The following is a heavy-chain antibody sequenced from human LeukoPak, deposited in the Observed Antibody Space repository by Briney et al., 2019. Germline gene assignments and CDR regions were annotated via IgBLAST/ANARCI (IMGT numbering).Heavy chain of an antibody. Sequence: PSETLSLTCVVYGGSFSGYYWSWIRQPPGKGLEWIGEINHSGSTNYNPSLKSRVTISVDTSKNQFSLKLSSVTAADTAVYYCARVAGCSGGSCHWYPYFDYWGQGTLVTVSS. V-gene: IGHV4-34*01. CDR1: GGSFSGYY. CDR2: INHSGST. CDR3: ARVAGCSGGSCHWYPYFDY. J-gene: IGHJ4*02. D-gene: IGHD2-15*01.